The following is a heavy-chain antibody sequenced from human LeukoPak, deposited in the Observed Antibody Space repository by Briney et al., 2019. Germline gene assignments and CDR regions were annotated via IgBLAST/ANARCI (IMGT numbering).Heavy chain of an antibody. V-gene: IGHV3-23*01. CDR1: GFTFSSYA. CDR3: AKDFWSGTMPNWFDS. CDR2: ISGGGGST. J-gene: IGHJ5*01. D-gene: IGHD3-3*01. Sequence: GGSLRLSCAPSGFTFSSYAMSWVRQAPGKGLEWVSTISGGGGSTYYADSVKGRFTISRDNSKNTLYVQMNSLRDEDTAVYYCAKDFWSGTMPNWFDSWGQGTLVTVSS.